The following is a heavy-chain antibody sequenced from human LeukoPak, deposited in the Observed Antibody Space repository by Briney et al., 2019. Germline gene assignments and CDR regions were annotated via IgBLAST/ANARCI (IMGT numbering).Heavy chain of an antibody. D-gene: IGHD6-13*01. V-gene: IGHV1-69*04. J-gene: IGHJ6*02. CDR2: IIPILGIA. Sequence: GASVKVSCKASGGTFSSYAISWVRQAPGQGLEWMGRIIPILGIANYAQKFQGRVTITADKSTSTAYMELSSLRSEDTAVYYCARDLLAAAGCYYYGMDVWGQGTTVTVSS. CDR3: ARDLLAAAGCYYYGMDV. CDR1: GGTFSSYA.